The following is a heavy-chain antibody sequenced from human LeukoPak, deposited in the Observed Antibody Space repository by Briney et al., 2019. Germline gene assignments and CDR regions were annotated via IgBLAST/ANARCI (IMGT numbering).Heavy chain of an antibody. CDR1: GFTFSSYS. Sequence: PGGSLRLSCTASGFTFSSYSMIWVRQAPGKGLLWVSRISADGTNTHYADSVKGRFTISRDNAKNTLYLQMNSLRAEDTAVYYCARESYGARLYYSDYWGQGALVTVSS. CDR3: ARESYGARLYYSDY. CDR2: ISADGTNT. J-gene: IGHJ4*02. D-gene: IGHD4/OR15-4a*01. V-gene: IGHV3-74*01.